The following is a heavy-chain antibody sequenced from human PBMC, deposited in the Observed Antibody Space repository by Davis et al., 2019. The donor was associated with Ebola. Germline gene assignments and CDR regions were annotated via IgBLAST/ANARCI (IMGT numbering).Heavy chain of an antibody. Sequence: PGGSLRLSCAASGFTFSSYSMNWVRQAPGKGLEWVSYISSSGSTIYYADSVKGRFTISRDNAKNSLYLQMNSLRAEDTAVYYCAREEAQYGMDVWGQGTTVTVSS. CDR2: ISSSGSTI. J-gene: IGHJ6*02. V-gene: IGHV3-48*04. CDR1: GFTFSSYS. CDR3: AREEAQYGMDV.